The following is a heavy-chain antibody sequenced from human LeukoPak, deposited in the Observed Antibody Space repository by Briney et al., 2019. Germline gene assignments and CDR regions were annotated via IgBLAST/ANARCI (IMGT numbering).Heavy chain of an antibody. V-gene: IGHV3-48*02. CDR3: ARAAPYYYDSSGYSAFDS. J-gene: IGHJ3*02. Sequence: PGGSLRLSCAASGFTFRSYSMHWVRQAPGKGLEWVSYISSTSSTIYYADSVKGRFTISRDNAKNSLYLQMNSLRDEDTAVYYCARAAPYYYDSSGYSAFDSWGQGTMVTGSA. CDR1: GFTFRSYS. CDR2: ISSTSSTI. D-gene: IGHD3-22*01.